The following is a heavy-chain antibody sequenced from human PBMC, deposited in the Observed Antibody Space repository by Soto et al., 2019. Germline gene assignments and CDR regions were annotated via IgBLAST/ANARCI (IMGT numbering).Heavy chain of an antibody. V-gene: IGHV3-30*18. CDR2: ISYDGSNN. D-gene: IGHD1-26*01. Sequence: QVQLVESGGGAVQPGRSLRLSCAASGFTFSGDAMHWVRQAPGKGLEPVAVISYDGSNNHYADSVKGRFTISRDNSKNTLYLQMNSLGIEGTAVYYCAKDQGVGGTLGLFDYWGQGTLVTVSS. CDR3: AKDQGVGGTLGLFDY. CDR1: GFTFSGDA. J-gene: IGHJ4*02.